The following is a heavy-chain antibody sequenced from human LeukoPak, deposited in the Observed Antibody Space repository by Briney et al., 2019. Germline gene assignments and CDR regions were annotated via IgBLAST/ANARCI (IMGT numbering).Heavy chain of an antibody. V-gene: IGHV4-61*02. J-gene: IGHJ1*01. CDR2: VYTSGST. Sequence: SETLSLTCTVSGGSISSGSYYWSWIRQPAGKGLEWIGRVYTSGSTNYNPSLKSRVTISLDTSKNQFSLKLSSVTAADTAVYYCARDAGAEYFQHWGQGTLVTVSS. CDR3: ARDAGAEYFQH. CDR1: GGSISSGSYY.